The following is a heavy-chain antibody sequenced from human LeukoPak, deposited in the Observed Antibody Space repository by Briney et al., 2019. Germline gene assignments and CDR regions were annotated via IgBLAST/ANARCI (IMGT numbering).Heavy chain of an antibody. CDR1: GYSFTNYW. V-gene: IGHV5-51*01. Sequence: GESLKISCKGSGYSFTNYWIGWVRQMSGKGLEWMGIIYPSDSETTYSPSFQGQVTISADKSISTAYLQWSSLTASDTAMYYCARSVGATPLDYWGQGTPVTVSS. CDR3: ARSVGATPLDY. D-gene: IGHD1-26*01. CDR2: IYPSDSET. J-gene: IGHJ4*02.